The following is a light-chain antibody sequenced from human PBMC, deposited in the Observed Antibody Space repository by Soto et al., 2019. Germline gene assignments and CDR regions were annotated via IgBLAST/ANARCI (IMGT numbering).Light chain of an antibody. Sequence: DIQMTQSPSSLSASVGDRVTITCRAGQSINAFLNWYQQKPGKAPKLLIYTASTLQTGVPSRFSGSGSGTDFTLTINNLQPEDFAIYYCQQSFGTVWTFGQGTRVEIK. CDR2: TAS. J-gene: IGKJ1*01. CDR3: QQSFGTVWT. V-gene: IGKV1-39*01. CDR1: QSINAF.